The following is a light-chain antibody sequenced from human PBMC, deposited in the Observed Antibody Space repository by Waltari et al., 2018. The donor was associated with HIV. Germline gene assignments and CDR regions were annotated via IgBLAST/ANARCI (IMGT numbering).Light chain of an antibody. J-gene: IGLJ2*01. CDR3: NSYRSSDTVI. CDR1: NSDVGFYNL. V-gene: IGLV2-14*01. Sequence: QSALAQPASVSGSPGQSITLSCTGRNSDVGFYNLVSWYQQFPGKAPQLIIYAVHSRPSGVSSRFSGSKSGNTASLTISDLQAEDEAEYFCNSYRSSDTVIFGGGTKLTVL. CDR2: AVH.